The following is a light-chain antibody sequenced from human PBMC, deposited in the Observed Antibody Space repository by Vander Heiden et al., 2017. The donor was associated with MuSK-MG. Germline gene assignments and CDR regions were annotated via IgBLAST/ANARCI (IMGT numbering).Light chain of an antibody. Sequence: DIEMTQSPSSLSASVGDRVTITCQASPDMSNYFNWYQKKAGTAPKLMIDDASNLETVVPSRFSGSASGKYFTFTISILQAEYIAKYYCQQYDNLPLTFGGGTKVEIK. V-gene: IGKV1-33*01. CDR2: DAS. CDR3: QQYDNLPLT. J-gene: IGKJ4*01. CDR1: PDMSNY.